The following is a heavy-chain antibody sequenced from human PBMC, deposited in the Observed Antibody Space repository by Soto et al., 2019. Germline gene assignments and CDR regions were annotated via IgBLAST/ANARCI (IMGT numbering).Heavy chain of an antibody. CDR2: ISTYTGNT. CDR1: GYTFTNYD. D-gene: IGHD3-10*01. V-gene: IGHV1-18*01. J-gene: IGHJ6*02. CDR3: GRGYYHGSGRPTPGGMDV. Sequence: QVHLVQSGAEVKKPGASVKVSCKASGYTFTNYDINWVRQAPGQGLEWMGWISTYTGNTNYAQKLQGRVTMTTDTATSTAYIELRSLRSDDTAVYYCGRGYYHGSGRPTPGGMDVWGQGTTVTVSS.